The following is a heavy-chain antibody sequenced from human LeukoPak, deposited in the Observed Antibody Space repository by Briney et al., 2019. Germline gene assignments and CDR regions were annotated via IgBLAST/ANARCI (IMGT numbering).Heavy chain of an antibody. Sequence: GRSLRLSCAASGFTFSSYGMHWVRQAPGKGLEWVAVISYDGSNKYYADSVKGRFTISRDNSKNTLYLQMNSLRSEDRAVYHCAKDHCSSTTCYDLFDPWGQGTLVTVSS. CDR3: AKDHCSSTTCYDLFDP. CDR1: GFTFSSYG. V-gene: IGHV3-30*18. D-gene: IGHD2-2*01. CDR2: ISYDGSNK. J-gene: IGHJ5*02.